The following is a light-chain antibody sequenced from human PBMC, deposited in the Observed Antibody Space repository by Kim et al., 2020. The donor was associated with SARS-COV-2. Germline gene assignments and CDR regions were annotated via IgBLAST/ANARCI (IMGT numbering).Light chain of an antibody. CDR2: GAT. Sequence: EIVLTQSPGTLSLSPGERATLSCRASQSVSSSHLAWYQQKPGQAPRLRISGATNRAPGTPDRFSGSGSGTDFTLAISRLEAEDLAVYYCLHYGSAQRTFGQGTKVEI. J-gene: IGKJ1*01. V-gene: IGKV3-20*01. CDR1: QSVSSSH. CDR3: LHYGSAQRT.